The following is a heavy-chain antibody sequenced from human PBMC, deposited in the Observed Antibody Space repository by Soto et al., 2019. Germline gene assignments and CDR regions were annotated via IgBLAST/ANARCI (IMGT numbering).Heavy chain of an antibody. CDR2: IHGDGGKI. V-gene: IGHV3-7*01. Sequence: EVQLVESGGCLVQPGGSLRLSCAASGFMFSAYWMSWVRQAPGKGLEWVANIHGDGGKIYYVDSVKGRFTISRDNAKRSLYLQMNSLRAEDTAVYYCARDFYGGYTYGHGDYWGQGALVAVSS. J-gene: IGHJ4*02. CDR1: GFMFSAYW. CDR3: ARDFYGGYTYGHGDY. D-gene: IGHD5-18*01.